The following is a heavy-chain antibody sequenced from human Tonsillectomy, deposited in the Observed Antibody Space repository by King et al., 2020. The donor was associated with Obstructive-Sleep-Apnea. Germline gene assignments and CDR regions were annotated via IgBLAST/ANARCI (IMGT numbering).Heavy chain of an antibody. Sequence: VQLVQSGGGLVQPGGSLRLSCAASGFTFSSYNMNWVRQAPGKGREWVAYFSSSSDTMYYADSVRGRFTISRDNAKNSLYLQMSNLRAEDTGVYYCARGGCYDWRDRNWFDPWGQGTLVTVSS. D-gene: IGHD1-1*01. V-gene: IGHV3-48*04. CDR1: GFTFSSYN. CDR2: FSSSSDTM. J-gene: IGHJ5*02. CDR3: ARGGCYDWRDRNWFDP.